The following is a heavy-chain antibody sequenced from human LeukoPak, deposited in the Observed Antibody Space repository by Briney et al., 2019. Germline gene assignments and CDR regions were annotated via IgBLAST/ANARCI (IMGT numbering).Heavy chain of an antibody. CDR3: ARVQQDTAMGYYYYMDV. CDR2: IIPIFGTA. CDR1: GGTFSSYA. V-gene: IGHV1-69*06. J-gene: IGHJ6*03. D-gene: IGHD5-18*01. Sequence: SVKVSCKASGGTFSSYAISWVRQAPGQGLEWMGGIIPIFGTANYAQKFQGRVTITADKSTSTAYMELSSLRSEDTAVYYCARVQQDTAMGYYYYMDVWGKGTTVTVSS.